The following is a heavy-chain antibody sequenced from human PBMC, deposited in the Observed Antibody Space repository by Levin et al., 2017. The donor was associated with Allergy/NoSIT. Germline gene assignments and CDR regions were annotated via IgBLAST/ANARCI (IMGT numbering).Heavy chain of an antibody. CDR1: GGSFSGYY. Sequence: SETLSLTCAVYGGSFSGYYWSWIRQPPGKGLEWIGEINHSGSTNYNPSLKSRVTISVDTSKNQFSLKLSSVTAADTAVYYCARGSGYSYGSEWGQGTLVTVSS. CDR3: ARGSGYSYGSE. CDR2: INHSGST. V-gene: IGHV4-34*01. J-gene: IGHJ4*02. D-gene: IGHD5-18*01.